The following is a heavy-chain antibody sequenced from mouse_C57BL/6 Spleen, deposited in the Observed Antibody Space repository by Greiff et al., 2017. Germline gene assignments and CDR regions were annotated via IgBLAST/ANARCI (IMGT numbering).Heavy chain of an antibody. CDR2: ISSGSSTI. D-gene: IGHD1-1*01. V-gene: IGHV5-17*01. CDR3: ARTDYGSSYDYYAMDY. Sequence: QLVESGGGLVKPGGSLKLSCAASGFTFSDYGMHWVRQAPEKGLEWVAYISSGSSTIYYADTVKGRFTISRDNVKNTLFLQMTSLRSEDTAMYYCARTDYGSSYDYYAMDYWGQGTSVTVSS. J-gene: IGHJ4*01. CDR1: GFTFSDYG.